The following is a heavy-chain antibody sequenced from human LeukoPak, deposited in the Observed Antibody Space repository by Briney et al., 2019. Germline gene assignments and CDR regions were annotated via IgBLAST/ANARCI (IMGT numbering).Heavy chain of an antibody. V-gene: IGHV4-59*12. D-gene: IGHD6-13*01. CDR1: GGSISSYY. CDR2: IYYSGST. CDR3: ARGGEAAVHYYGMGV. Sequence: SETLSLTCTVSGGSISSYYWSWIRQPPGKGLEWIGYIYYSGSTNYNPSLKSRVTISVDTSKNQFSLKLSSVTAADTAVYYCARGGEAAVHYYGMGVWGQGTTVTVSS. J-gene: IGHJ6*02.